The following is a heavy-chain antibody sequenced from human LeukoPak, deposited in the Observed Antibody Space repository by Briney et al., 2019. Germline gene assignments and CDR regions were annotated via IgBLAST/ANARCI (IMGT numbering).Heavy chain of an antibody. CDR3: ARVGDLLYDY. D-gene: IGHD3-10*01. CDR1: GYSISSGYY. V-gene: IGHV4-38-2*02. CDR2: IYHSGST. J-gene: IGHJ4*02. Sequence: SETLSLTCTVSGYSISSGYYWGWIRQPPGKGLEWIGSIYHSGSTYYNPSLKSRVTISVDTSKNQFSLKLSSVTAADTAVYYCARVGDLLYDYWGQGTLVTVSS.